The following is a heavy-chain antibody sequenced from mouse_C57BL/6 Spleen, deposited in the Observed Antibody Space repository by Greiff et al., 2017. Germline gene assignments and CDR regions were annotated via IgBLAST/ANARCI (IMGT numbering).Heavy chain of an antibody. V-gene: IGHV1-54*01. CDR1: GYAFTNYL. D-gene: IGHD1-1*01. CDR3: ARRDYYGSSYFYVDY. CDR2: INPGSGGT. Sequence: QVQLQQSGAELVRPGTSVKVSCKASGYAFTNYLIEWVKQRPGQGLEWIGVINPGSGGTNYNEKFKGKATLTADKSSSTAYMQLSSLTSEDSAVYFCARRDYYGSSYFYVDYWGQGTTLTVSS. J-gene: IGHJ2*01.